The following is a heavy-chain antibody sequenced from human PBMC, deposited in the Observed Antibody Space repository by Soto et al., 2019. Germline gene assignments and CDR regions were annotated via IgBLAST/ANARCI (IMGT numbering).Heavy chain of an antibody. Sequence: LRLSCAASGFTFSSYSMNWVRQAPGKGLEWVSSISSSSSYIYYADSVKGRFTISRDNAKNSLYPQMNSLRAEDTAVYYCARVYGDYPNNWFDPWGQGTLVTVSS. CDR3: ARVYGDYPNNWFDP. CDR2: ISSSSSYI. CDR1: GFTFSSYS. V-gene: IGHV3-21*01. J-gene: IGHJ5*02. D-gene: IGHD4-17*01.